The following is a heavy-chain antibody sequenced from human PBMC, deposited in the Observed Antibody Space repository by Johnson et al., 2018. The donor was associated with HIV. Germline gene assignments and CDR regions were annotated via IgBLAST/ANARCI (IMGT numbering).Heavy chain of an antibody. V-gene: IGHV3-15*01. Sequence: EVQLVESGGGLVKPGGSLRVSCAASGFTFSNAWMSWVRQAPGKGLEWVGRIKNKTDGGTTDYAAPVKGRFTISRDDSKNTLYLQMDSLKTEDTAVYYCTTARNRLWSSSGWTGFWAFDIWGQGTMVTVSS. J-gene: IGHJ3*02. CDR3: TTARNRLWSSSGWTGFWAFDI. D-gene: IGHD6-19*01. CDR1: GFTFSNAW. CDR2: IKNKTDGGTT.